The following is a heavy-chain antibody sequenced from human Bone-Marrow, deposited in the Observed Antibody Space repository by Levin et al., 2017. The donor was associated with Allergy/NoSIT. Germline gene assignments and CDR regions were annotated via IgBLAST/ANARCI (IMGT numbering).Heavy chain of an antibody. Sequence: GGSLRLSCAASGFTFSSYSMNWVRQAPGKGLEWVSYISSSSSTIYYADSVKGRFTISRDNAKNSLYLQMNSLRAEDTAVYYCARDLSGRRDWYFDLWGRGTLVTVSS. D-gene: IGHD2/OR15-2a*01. CDR2: ISSSSSTI. V-gene: IGHV3-48*01. CDR1: GFTFSSYS. J-gene: IGHJ2*01. CDR3: ARDLSGRRDWYFDL.